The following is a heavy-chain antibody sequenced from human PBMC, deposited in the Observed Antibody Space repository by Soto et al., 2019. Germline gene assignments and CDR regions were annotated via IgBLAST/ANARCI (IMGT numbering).Heavy chain of an antibody. V-gene: IGHV3-11*01. CDR1: GFPFNDSY. CDR3: ARGQQLVANWLDP. D-gene: IGHD6-6*01. CDR2: ISSTGSTP. J-gene: IGHJ5*02. Sequence: GGSLRVYCAASGFPFNDSYMAWIRQAPGKGLEEIATISSTGSTPYYADSVKGRFTISRDNAQNSLYLEMNNLRAEDTAVYYCARGQQLVANWLDPWGQGILVTVSS.